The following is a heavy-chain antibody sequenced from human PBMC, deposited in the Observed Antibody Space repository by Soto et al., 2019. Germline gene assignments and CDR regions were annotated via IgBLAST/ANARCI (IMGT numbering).Heavy chain of an antibody. V-gene: IGHV2-5*02. CDR2: IHWEDDK. CDR1: GFSLSTRGVG. Sequence: SGPTLVNPTQTLTLTCTFSGFSLSTRGVGVAWIRQPPGKSLEWLALIHWEDDKRYSPSLRSRLTITKDTSKNQVVLTMTNMDPVDTATYYCVHYQYYYGSGSYYPLFYFDYWGQGTLVTVSS. D-gene: IGHD3-10*01. J-gene: IGHJ4*02. CDR3: VHYQYYYGSGSYYPLFYFDY.